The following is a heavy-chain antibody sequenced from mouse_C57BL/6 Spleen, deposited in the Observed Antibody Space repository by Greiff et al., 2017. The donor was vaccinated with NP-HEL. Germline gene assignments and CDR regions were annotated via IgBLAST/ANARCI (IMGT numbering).Heavy chain of an antibody. J-gene: IGHJ4*01. CDR3: ARGSYYYGSSYVGHYYAMDY. CDR1: GFTFSDYY. V-gene: IGHV5-16*01. CDR2: INYDGSST. D-gene: IGHD1-1*01. Sequence: EVQLVESEGGLVQPGSSMKLSCTASGFTFSDYYMAWVRQVPEKGLEWVANINYDGSSTYYLDSLKSRFIISRDNAKNILYLQMSSLKSEDTATYYCARGSYYYGSSYVGHYYAMDYWGQGTSVTVSS.